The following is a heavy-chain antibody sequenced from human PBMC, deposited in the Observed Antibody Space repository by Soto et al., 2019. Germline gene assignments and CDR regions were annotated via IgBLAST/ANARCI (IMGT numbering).Heavy chain of an antibody. CDR1: GGSISSSSYY. CDR2: IYYSGST. D-gene: IGHD2-21*01. V-gene: IGHV4-39*02. J-gene: IGHJ5*02. CDR3: ARDLYRAPGDWAFDP. Sequence: SETLSLTCTVSGGSISSSSYYWGWIRQPPGKGLEWIGSIYYSGSTYYNPSLKSRVTISVDTSKNQFSLKLSSVTAADTAVYYCARDLYRAPGDWAFDPWGQGTLVTVSS.